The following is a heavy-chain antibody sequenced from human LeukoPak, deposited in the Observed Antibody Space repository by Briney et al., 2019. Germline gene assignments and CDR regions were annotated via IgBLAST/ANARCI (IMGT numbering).Heavy chain of an antibody. D-gene: IGHD6-13*01. V-gene: IGHV3-7*04. CDR2: IKQDGSEK. CDR1: GFTFSSYW. CDR3: ARAYSSSWYNWFDP. J-gene: IGHJ5*02. Sequence: GGSLRLSCAASGFTFSSYWMHWVCQAPGXGLEWVANIKQDGSEKNYVDSVKGRFTISRDNAKNSLYLQMNSLRAEDTALYYCARAYSSSWYNWFDPWGQGTLVTVSS.